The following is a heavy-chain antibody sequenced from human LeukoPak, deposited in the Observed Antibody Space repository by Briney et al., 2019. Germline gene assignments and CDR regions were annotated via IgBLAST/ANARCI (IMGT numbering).Heavy chain of an antibody. D-gene: IGHD3-22*01. CDR2: IYYSGKT. CDR3: VYTAGSGSSLDAFGF. CDR1: GGSIRSSPFY. J-gene: IGHJ3*01. V-gene: IGHV4-39*02. Sequence: SETLSLTCTVSGGSIRSSPFYWGWIRQPPTKALEWIGSIYYSGKTYYNPSLKSRVSISVDTSKNHFSLRLSSVTAADMALYYCVYTAGSGSSLDAFGFWGQGTMVTVSS.